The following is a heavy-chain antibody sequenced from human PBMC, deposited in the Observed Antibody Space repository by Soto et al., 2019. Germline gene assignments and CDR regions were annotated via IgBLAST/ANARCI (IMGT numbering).Heavy chain of an antibody. CDR1: GFIFSSYW. D-gene: IGHD2-2*02. CDR3: ARELPTTIRGGYYYAYGMDV. V-gene: IGHV3-74*03. Sequence: EVQLVESGGGLVQPGGSLRLSCAASGFIFSSYWMHWVRQAPGKGLVWVSRLHSDGSTTTYADSVKGRFTISRDNAKNTLYLQMISLRAEDTAVYYCARELPTTIRGGYYYAYGMDVWGQGTTVTVSS. CDR2: LHSDGSTT. J-gene: IGHJ6*02.